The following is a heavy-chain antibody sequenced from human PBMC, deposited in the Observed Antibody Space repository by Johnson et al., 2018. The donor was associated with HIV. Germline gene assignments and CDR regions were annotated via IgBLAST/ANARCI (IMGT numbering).Heavy chain of an antibody. CDR1: GLTFSSYG. Sequence: MQLVESGGGLVKPGGSLRLSCAASGLTFSSYGMSWVRQAPGKGLEWVSGIDTAGNTYYAGSVKGRFTISRENAKNSLYLQVKSLRAGDSALYYCATGSYDGDAFDIWGQGTMVTVSS. CDR3: ATGSYDGDAFDI. V-gene: IGHV3-13*01. J-gene: IGHJ3*02. CDR2: IDTAGNT. D-gene: IGHD5-12*01.